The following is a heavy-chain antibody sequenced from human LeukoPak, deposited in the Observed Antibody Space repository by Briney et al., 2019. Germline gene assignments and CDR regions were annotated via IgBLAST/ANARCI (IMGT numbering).Heavy chain of an antibody. CDR3: AKDNGADY. CDR2: IRYDGSNK. Sequence: TGGSLRLSCTVSGFTVSSDSMSWVRQAPGKGLEWVAFIRYDGSNKYYADSVKGRFTISRDNSKNTLYLQMNSLRAEDTAVYYCAKDNGADYWGQGTLVTVSS. D-gene: IGHD4-17*01. J-gene: IGHJ4*02. CDR1: GFTVSSDS. V-gene: IGHV3-30*02.